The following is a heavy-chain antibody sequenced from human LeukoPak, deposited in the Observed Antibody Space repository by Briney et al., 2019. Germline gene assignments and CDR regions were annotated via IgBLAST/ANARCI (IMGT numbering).Heavy chain of an antibody. D-gene: IGHD3-22*01. V-gene: IGHV3-21*01. Sequence: GRSLRLSCAASGFTFSSYSMNWVRQAPGKGLEWVSSISSSSSYIYYADSVKGRFTISRDNAKNSLYLQMNSLRAEDTAVYYCARGGSGDSSGIDYWGQGTLVTVSS. CDR3: ARGGSGDSSGIDY. J-gene: IGHJ4*02. CDR1: GFTFSSYS. CDR2: ISSSSSYI.